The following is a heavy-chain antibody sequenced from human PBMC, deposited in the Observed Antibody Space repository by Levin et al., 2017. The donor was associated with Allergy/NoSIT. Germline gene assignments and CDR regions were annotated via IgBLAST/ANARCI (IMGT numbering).Heavy chain of an antibody. D-gene: IGHD5-18*01. CDR1: GFTFNTYT. CDR2: ISDDGNHN. V-gene: IGHV3-30-3*01. Sequence: GGSLRLSCAASGFTFNTYTLHWVRQAPGKGLEWVAVISDDGNHNFYADSVKGRFTISRDNSKNTLYLEMNSLISEDTAVYYCARDTPPRDTNFDYWGQGTLVTVSS. CDR3: ARDTPPRDTNFDY. J-gene: IGHJ4*02.